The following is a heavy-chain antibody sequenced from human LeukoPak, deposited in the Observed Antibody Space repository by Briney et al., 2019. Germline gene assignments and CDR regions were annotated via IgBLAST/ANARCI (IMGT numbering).Heavy chain of an antibody. V-gene: IGHV4-59*12. Sequence: SETLSLTCTVSGGSISSYYWSWIRQPPGKGLEWIGYIYYSGSTNYNPSLKSRVTISVDTSKNQFSLKLSSVTAADTAVYYCARREIAAAGSFFDYWGQGTLVTVSS. CDR3: ARREIAAAGSFFDY. J-gene: IGHJ4*02. D-gene: IGHD6-13*01. CDR2: IYYSGST. CDR1: GGSISSYY.